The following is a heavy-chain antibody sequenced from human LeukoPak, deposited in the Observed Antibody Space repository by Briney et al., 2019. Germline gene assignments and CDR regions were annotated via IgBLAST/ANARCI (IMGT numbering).Heavy chain of an antibody. CDR1: GGSFSGYL. Sequence: PSETLSLTCAVYGGSFSGYLWSWIRQPPGKGLQWIGEINHSGSTNYNPSLKSRVTISVDRSKNQFSLKLSSVTAADTAVYYCAATGVEGRYMGVWGKGTTVTVSS. CDR2: INHSGST. V-gene: IGHV4-34*01. J-gene: IGHJ6*03. D-gene: IGHD4-23*01. CDR3: AATGVEGRYMGV.